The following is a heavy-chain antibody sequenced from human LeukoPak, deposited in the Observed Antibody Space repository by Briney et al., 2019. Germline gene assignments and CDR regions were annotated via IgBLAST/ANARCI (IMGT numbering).Heavy chain of an antibody. V-gene: IGHV4-61*02. CDR1: GGSLSSGSYY. CDR3: AREGRDLYSSSRHDL. CDR2: IYTSGST. Sequence: PSETLSLTCTVSGGSLSSGSYYWSWIRQPAGTGLEWLGRIYTSGSTNYNPSLKSRVTISVDTSKNQFSLKLSSVTAADTAVYYCAREGRDLYSSSRHDLWGQGTLVTVSS. J-gene: IGHJ4*02. D-gene: IGHD6-6*01.